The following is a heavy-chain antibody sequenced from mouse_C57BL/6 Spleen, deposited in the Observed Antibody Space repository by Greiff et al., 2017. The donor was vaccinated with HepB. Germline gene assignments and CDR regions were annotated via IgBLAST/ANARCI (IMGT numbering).Heavy chain of an antibody. CDR2: IDPSDSET. CDR1: GYTFTSYW. J-gene: IGHJ2*01. V-gene: IGHV1-52*01. CDR3: ARVGYDVSYYFDY. Sequence: QVQLQQPGAELVRPGSSVKLSCKASGYTFTSYWMHWVKQRPIQGLEWIGNIDPSDSETHYNQKFKDKATLTVDKSSSTAYMQLSSLTSEDSAVYYCARVGYDVSYYFDYWGQGTTLTVSS. D-gene: IGHD2-2*01.